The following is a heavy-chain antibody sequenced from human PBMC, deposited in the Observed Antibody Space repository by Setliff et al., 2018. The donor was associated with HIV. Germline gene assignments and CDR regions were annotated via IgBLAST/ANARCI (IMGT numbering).Heavy chain of an antibody. CDR3: AREPTYYYDSSGPHDAFDI. Sequence: GGSLRLSCAASGFIFNNYAMHWVRQAPGKGLEWVAIISYDGGIKNYADSVKGRFTISRDNSKNTLYLQMNSLRPEDTAVYYCAREPTYYYDSSGPHDAFDIWGQGTMVT. CDR2: ISYDGGIK. J-gene: IGHJ3*02. D-gene: IGHD3-22*01. CDR1: GFIFNNYA. V-gene: IGHV3-30*04.